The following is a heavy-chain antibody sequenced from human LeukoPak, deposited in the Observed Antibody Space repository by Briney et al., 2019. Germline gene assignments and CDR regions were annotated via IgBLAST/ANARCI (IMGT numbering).Heavy chain of an antibody. J-gene: IGHJ4*02. CDR2: INWNGGST. V-gene: IGHV3-20*04. D-gene: IGHD1-26*01. Sequence: GGSLRLSCAASGFTFDDYGMSWVRQAPGKGLEWVSGINWNGGSTGYADSVKGRFTISRDNAKNSLYLQMNSLRAEDTALYYCARKGAHPEWELFRFDYWGQGTLVTVSS. CDR3: ARKGAHPEWELFRFDY. CDR1: GFTFDDYG.